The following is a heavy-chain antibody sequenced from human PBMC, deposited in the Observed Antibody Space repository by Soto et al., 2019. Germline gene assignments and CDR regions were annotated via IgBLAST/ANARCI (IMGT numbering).Heavy chain of an antibody. CDR1: GFSLSTSGVG. V-gene: IGHV2-5*02. D-gene: IGHD4-17*01. CDR2: IYWDDDK. Sequence: SGPTLVNPTQTLTLTCTFSGFSLSTSGVGVGWIRQPPGKALEWLALIYWDDDKRYSPSLKSRFTITKDTSKNQVVLTMTNMDPVETATYYCAHMSADLVMNTVVTPDWFDPWGQGTLVTVSS. J-gene: IGHJ5*02. CDR3: AHMSADLVMNTVVTPDWFDP.